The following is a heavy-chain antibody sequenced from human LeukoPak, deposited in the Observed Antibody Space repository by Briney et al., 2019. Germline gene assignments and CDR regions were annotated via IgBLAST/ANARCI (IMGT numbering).Heavy chain of an antibody. D-gene: IGHD5/OR15-5a*01. J-gene: IGHJ5*02. CDR3: ARRTRGLFDP. V-gene: IGHV4-31*03. CDR1: GGSISSGGYY. CDR2: IYYSGST. Sequence: SETLSLTCTVSGGSISSGGYYWSWIRQHPGKGLEWIGYIYYSGSTYYNPSLKSRVTISVDTSKNQFSLKLSSVTAADTAVYYCARRTRGLFDPWGQGTLVTVSS.